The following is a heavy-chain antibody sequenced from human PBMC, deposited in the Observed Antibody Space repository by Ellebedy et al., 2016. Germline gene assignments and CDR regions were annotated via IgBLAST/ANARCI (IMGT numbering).Heavy chain of an antibody. CDR3: VRHEDRSGPDY. D-gene: IGHD3-22*01. CDR2: IYPGDSDT. Sequence: GESLKISCKASGYSFTTYWIGWLRQMPGKGMEWMGIIYPGDSDTRYSPSFQGQVTISADKSISTAYLQWSSLKASDSARYYCVRHEDRSGPDYWGQGTLVTVSS. V-gene: IGHV5-51*01. J-gene: IGHJ4*02. CDR1: GYSFTTYW.